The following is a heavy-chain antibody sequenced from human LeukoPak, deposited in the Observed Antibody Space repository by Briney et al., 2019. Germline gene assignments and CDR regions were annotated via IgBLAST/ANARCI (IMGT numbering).Heavy chain of an antibody. CDR3: AKVGELLPFDY. CDR2: ISGDGRST. Sequence: GGSLRLSCAASGFTFSDYAMGWVRQAPGKGLEWVSTISGDGRSTYYADSVKGRFTISRDNSKNTLYLQMNSLRAEDTAVYYCAKVGELLPFDYWGQGTLVTVSS. CDR1: GFTFSDYA. J-gene: IGHJ4*02. V-gene: IGHV3-23*01. D-gene: IGHD1-26*01.